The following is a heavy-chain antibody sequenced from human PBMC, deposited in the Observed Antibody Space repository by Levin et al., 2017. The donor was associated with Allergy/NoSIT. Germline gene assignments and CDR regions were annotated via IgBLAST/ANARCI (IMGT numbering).Heavy chain of an antibody. CDR3: ARGRGNEDRLGYYFDY. CDR2: IWYDGSNK. CDR1: GFTFSSYG. V-gene: IGHV3-33*01. D-gene: IGHD3-16*01. J-gene: IGHJ4*02. Sequence: GGSLRLSCAASGFTFSSYGMHWVRQAPGKGLEWVAVIWYDGSNKYYADSVKGRFTISRDNSKNTLYLQMNSLRAEDTAVYYCARGRGNEDRLGYYFDYWGQGTLVTVSS.